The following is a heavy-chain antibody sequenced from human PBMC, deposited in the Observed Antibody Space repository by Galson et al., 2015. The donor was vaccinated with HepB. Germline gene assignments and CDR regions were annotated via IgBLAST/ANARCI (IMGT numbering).Heavy chain of an antibody. CDR1: GGSITNYY. V-gene: IGHV4-59*01. CDR3: ARGKYYDILTGYHEYYGMDV. J-gene: IGHJ6*02. Sequence: SETLSLTCTVSGGSITNYYWNWIRQPPGKGLEYIGYIYYSGNTNYNPSLKSRFTISVDTSKNQFSLKLNSVTAADTAVYYCARGKYYDILTGYHEYYGMDVWGQGTTVTVSS. D-gene: IGHD3-9*01. CDR2: IYYSGNT.